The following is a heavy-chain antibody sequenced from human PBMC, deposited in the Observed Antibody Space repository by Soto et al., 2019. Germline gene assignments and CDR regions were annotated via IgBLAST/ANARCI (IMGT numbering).Heavy chain of an antibody. Sequence: EVQLVESGGGLVQPGGSLRLSCAASGFTFSSYSMNWVRQAPGKGLAWVSYISSSSSTIYYADSVKGRFTISRDNAKNSLYLQMNSLRAEDTAVYYCARDPVRGHDYRGQGTLVTVSS. V-gene: IGHV3-48*01. CDR1: GFTFSSYS. CDR2: ISSSSSTI. CDR3: ARDPVRGHDY. J-gene: IGHJ4*02. D-gene: IGHD3-10*01.